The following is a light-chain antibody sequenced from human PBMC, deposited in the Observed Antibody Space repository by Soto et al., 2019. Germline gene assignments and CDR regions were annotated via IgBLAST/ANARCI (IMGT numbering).Light chain of an antibody. CDR1: NIGGKT. CDR2: HDT. J-gene: IGLJ1*01. Sequence: SYELTQPPSVSVAPGQTATITCGGNNIGGKTVHWYQQKPGQAPVVVVDHDTDRPSGIPERFSGSNSGSTATLTISRVEAGDEADYYCQVWASSTDLYVFGPGTKVTVL. CDR3: QVWASSTDLYV. V-gene: IGLV3-21*02.